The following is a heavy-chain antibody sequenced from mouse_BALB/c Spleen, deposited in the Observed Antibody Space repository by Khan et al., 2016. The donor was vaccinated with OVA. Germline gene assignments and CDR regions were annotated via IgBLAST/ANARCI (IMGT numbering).Heavy chain of an antibody. CDR2: INPGSGGA. Sequence: QVQLQQSGAELVRPGTSVKVSCKASGYAFTDYLIEWLKQRPGQGLEWIGVINPGSGGANYNEKFKDKATLTADKSSNTAYMQLNSLTSDDSAVYFWSRSGYGFGAYWGPGTLVTVSA. CDR1: GYAFTDYL. CDR3: SRSGYGFGAY. D-gene: IGHD3-2*02. J-gene: IGHJ3*01. V-gene: IGHV1-54*01.